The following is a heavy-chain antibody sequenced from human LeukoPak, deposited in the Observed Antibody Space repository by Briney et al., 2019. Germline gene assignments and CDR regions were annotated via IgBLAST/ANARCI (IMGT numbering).Heavy chain of an antibody. J-gene: IGHJ4*02. Sequence: GGSLRLSCAASAFTFSYFAMSWVRQAPGNRLDRHPGVTNTGNTTYYADSVKGRFAISKDNSKSTLHLQLNSLRAEDTAIYFCARHRNFGANFAIDYWGQGTLVTVSS. CDR1: AFTFSYFA. CDR2: VTNTGNTT. V-gene: IGHV3-23*01. D-gene: IGHD4/OR15-4a*01. CDR3: ARHRNFGANFAIDY.